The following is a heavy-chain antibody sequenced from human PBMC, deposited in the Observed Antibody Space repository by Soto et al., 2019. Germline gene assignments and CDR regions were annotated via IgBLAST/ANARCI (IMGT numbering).Heavy chain of an antibody. CDR1: GGSISSIGYY. CDR3: ARRGARIEADSLSTGFDP. V-gene: IGHV4-39*01. J-gene: IGHJ5*02. Sequence: SETLSLTCSVSGGSISSIGYYWGWIRQPPGKGLEWIGNTSYSGNTYYSPSLKSRVTISVDTSKNQLSLELSSVTATDTAVYFCARRGARIEADSLSTGFDPWGQGTLVTVSS. D-gene: IGHD6-13*01. CDR2: TSYSGNT.